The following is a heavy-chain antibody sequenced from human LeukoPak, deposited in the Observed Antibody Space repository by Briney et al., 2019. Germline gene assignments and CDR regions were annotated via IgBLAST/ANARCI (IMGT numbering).Heavy chain of an antibody. D-gene: IGHD2-15*01. CDR2: IWYDGSNK. J-gene: IGHJ5*02. V-gene: IGHV3-33*01. CDR3: ARDSSPGYCSGGSCLFDP. Sequence: GGSLRLSCAASGFTFSSYGMHWVRQAPGKGLEWVAVIWYDGSNKCYADSVKGRFTISRDNSKNTLYLQMNSLRAEDTAVYYCARDSSPGYCSGGSCLFDPWGQGTLVTVSS. CDR1: GFTFSSYG.